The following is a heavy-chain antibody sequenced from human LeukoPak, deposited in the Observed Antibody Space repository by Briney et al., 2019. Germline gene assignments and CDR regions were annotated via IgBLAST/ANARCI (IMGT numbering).Heavy chain of an antibody. V-gene: IGHV4-34*01. J-gene: IGHJ4*02. CDR2: INHSGST. Sequence: PSETLSLTCAVYGGSFSGYYWSWIRQPPGKGLEWIGEINHSGSTNYNPSLKSRVTISVDTSKNQFSLKLSSVTAADTAVYYCARGLGYCSSTSCYSDYWGQGTLATVSS. CDR1: GGSFSGYY. CDR3: ARGLGYCSSTSCYSDY. D-gene: IGHD2-2*02.